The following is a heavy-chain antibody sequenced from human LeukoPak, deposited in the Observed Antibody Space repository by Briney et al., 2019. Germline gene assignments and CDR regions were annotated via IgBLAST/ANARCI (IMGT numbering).Heavy chain of an antibody. CDR2: INPNSGGT. CDR3: ARAGYCSGGSCYRNWFDP. D-gene: IGHD2-15*01. Sequence: ASVKVSCKASGYTFTGYYMHWVRQAPGQGLEWLGWINPNSGGTNYAQKFQGRVTMTRDTSISTAYMELSRLRSDDTAVYYCARAGYCSGGSCYRNWFDPWGQGTLVTVSS. V-gene: IGHV1-2*02. J-gene: IGHJ5*02. CDR1: GYTFTGYY.